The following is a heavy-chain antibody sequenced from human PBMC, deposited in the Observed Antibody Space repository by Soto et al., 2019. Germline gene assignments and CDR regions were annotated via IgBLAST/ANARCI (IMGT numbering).Heavy chain of an antibody. V-gene: IGHV6-1*01. D-gene: IGHD5-18*01. CDR3: ARGGLDTAMVNPDQAFDY. Sequence: SQTLSLTGAISGDSVSSNSAAWNWIRQSPSRGLEWLGRTYYRSKWYNDYAVSVKSRITINPDTSKNQFSLQLNSVTPEDTAVYYCARGGLDTAMVNPDQAFDYWGQGTLVTVSS. J-gene: IGHJ4*02. CDR2: TYYRSKWYN. CDR1: GDSVSSNSAA.